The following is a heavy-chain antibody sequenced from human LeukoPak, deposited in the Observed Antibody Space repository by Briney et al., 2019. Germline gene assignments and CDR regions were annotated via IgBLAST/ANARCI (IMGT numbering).Heavy chain of an antibody. CDR3: ARDQDGYNWAPDY. CDR1: GGTFSSYA. Sequence: SVKVSCKASGGTFSSYAISWVRQAPGQGLEWMGGIIPIFGTANFAQKFQGRVTITADESTSTAYMELSSLRSEDTAVYYCARDQDGYNWAPDYWGQGTLVTVSS. D-gene: IGHD5-24*01. J-gene: IGHJ4*02. V-gene: IGHV1-69*13. CDR2: IIPIFGTA.